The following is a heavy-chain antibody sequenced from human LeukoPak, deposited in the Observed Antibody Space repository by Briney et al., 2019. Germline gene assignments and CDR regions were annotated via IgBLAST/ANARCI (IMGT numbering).Heavy chain of an antibody. D-gene: IGHD2-15*01. Sequence: GGSLRLSCAASGFTVSNKYMTWVRQAPGKGLEWVSLIYSDGRTYYADSVKGRCTISRDNSKNTLYLQMNSLRAEDTAVYYCSRELVVVAATDYWGQGTLVTVSS. J-gene: IGHJ4*02. V-gene: IGHV3-53*01. CDR3: SRELVVVAATDY. CDR1: GFTVSNKY. CDR2: IYSDGRT.